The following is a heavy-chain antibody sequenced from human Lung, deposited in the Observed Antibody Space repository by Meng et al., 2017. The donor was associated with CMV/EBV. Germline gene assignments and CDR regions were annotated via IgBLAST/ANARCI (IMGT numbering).Heavy chain of an antibody. D-gene: IGHD4-11*01. V-gene: IGHV3-73*01. CDR3: TKYSPLLWYFDL. CDR1: GFTFSGSA. Sequence: ASGFTFSGSAMHWVLQASGKGLEWVGRIRSKANSYATAYAASVKGRFTISRDDSKNTAYLQMNSLKTEDTAVYYCTKYSPLLWYFDLWGRGTLVTVS. CDR2: IRSKANSYAT. J-gene: IGHJ2*01.